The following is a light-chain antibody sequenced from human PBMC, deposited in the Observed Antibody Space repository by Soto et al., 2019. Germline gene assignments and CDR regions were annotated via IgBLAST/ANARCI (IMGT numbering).Light chain of an antibody. CDR1: QSVSSY. CDR2: DAS. Sequence: EIVLTQSPATLSLSPGERATLSCRASQSVSSYLAWYQQKPGQAPRLLIYDASNRATGIPARFSGSGSGTDFALTISSLEPEDFAFYYCQQRSNWPPVVTFGGGTKVEIK. J-gene: IGKJ4*01. V-gene: IGKV3-11*01. CDR3: QQRSNWPPVVT.